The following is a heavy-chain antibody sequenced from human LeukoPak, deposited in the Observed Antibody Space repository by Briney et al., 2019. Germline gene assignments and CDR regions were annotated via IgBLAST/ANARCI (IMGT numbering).Heavy chain of an antibody. CDR1: GCTFTSYG. D-gene: IGHD6-19*01. J-gene: IGHJ6*03. CDR2: ISAYNGNT. CDR3: ARDQEPRRWLVSQRGYYYMDV. V-gene: IGHV1-18*01. Sequence: GASVKVSCKASGCTFTSYGISWVRQAPGQGLEWMGWISAYNGNTNYAQKFQGRVTMTTDTSTSTAYMELRSLRSDDTAVYYCARDQEPRRWLVSQRGYYYMDVWGNGTTVTISS.